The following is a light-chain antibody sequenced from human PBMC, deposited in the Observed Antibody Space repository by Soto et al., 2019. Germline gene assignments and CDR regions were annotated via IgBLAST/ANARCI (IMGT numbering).Light chain of an antibody. V-gene: IGLV2-8*01. CDR2: EVE. Sequence: QSALTQPPSASGSPGQSVTISCTGTSSDVGGYNYVSWYQQNPGKAPKLIIYEVEKRPSGVPDRFSGSKSGNSASLTISGLHAEDEADYYCSSYAGSTNLVFGGGTQLTVL. J-gene: IGLJ2*01. CDR3: SSYAGSTNLV. CDR1: SSDVGGYNY.